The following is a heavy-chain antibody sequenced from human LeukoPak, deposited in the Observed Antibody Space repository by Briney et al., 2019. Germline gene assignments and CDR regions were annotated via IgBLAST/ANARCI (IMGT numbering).Heavy chain of an antibody. Sequence: SETLSLTCTVSGGSISSYYWSWIRQPPGKGLEWIGYIYYSGSTNYNPSLKSRVTISVDTSRNQFSLKLSSVTAADTAVYYCARDVRGKVGATDVYYFDYWGQGTLVTVSS. J-gene: IGHJ4*02. D-gene: IGHD1-26*01. CDR2: IYYSGST. CDR1: GGSISSYY. CDR3: ARDVRGKVGATDVYYFDY. V-gene: IGHV4-59*01.